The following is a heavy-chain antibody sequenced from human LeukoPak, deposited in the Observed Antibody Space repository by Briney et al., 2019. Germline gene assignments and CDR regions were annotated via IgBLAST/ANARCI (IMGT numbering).Heavy chain of an antibody. CDR1: GFTFNSYD. CDR3: AKGNYYDSSGYLDFDY. Sequence: PGGSLRLSCAASGFTFNSYDMYWVRQVIGKGLEWVSAIDKGPNTYYSDSVKGRFTISRDNVKNFLYLQMNSLRAEDTAVYYCAKGNYYDSSGYLDFDYWGQGTLVTVSS. V-gene: IGHV3-13*01. J-gene: IGHJ4*02. D-gene: IGHD3-22*01. CDR2: IDKGPNT.